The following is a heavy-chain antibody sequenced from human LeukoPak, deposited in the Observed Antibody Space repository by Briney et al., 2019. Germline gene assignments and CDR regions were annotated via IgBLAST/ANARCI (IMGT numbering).Heavy chain of an antibody. Sequence: PSETLSLTCTVSGGSISSSSYYWGWIRQPPGKGLEWIGSIYYSGSTYYNPSLKSRVTISVDTSKNQFSLKVSSVTAADTAVYYCARTVGGVKEFDNWGQGTLVTVSS. CDR3: ARTVGGVKEFDN. CDR1: GGSISSSSYY. CDR2: IYYSGST. J-gene: IGHJ4*02. D-gene: IGHD3-16*01. V-gene: IGHV4-39*07.